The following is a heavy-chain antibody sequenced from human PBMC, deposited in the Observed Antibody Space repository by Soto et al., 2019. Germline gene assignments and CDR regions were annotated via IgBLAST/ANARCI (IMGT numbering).Heavy chain of an antibody. J-gene: IGHJ4*02. CDR1: GLRFSSYS. V-gene: IGHV3-21*01. CDR2: ISSSSNYI. D-gene: IGHD4-4*01. Sequence: GGSLRLTCVSSGLRFSSYSRNWVRQAPGKGLEWVSSISSSSNYIYYADSVKGRFTISRDNAKNSLYLQMNSLRAEDTAVYYCARDRVEMATVFDYWGQGTLVTV. CDR3: ARDRVEMATVFDY.